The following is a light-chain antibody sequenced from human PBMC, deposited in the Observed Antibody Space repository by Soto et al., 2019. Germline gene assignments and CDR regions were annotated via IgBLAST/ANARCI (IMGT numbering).Light chain of an antibody. J-gene: IGKJ3*01. CDR2: DAS. CDR3: QHPAQRPVG. CDR1: QSVSSSF. V-gene: IGKV3-20*01. Sequence: EIVLTQSPGTLSLSPGERATLSCRASQSVSSSFVAWFQQKPGQAPRLLIYDASNRATGIPARFSGSGSGKDFALTRSRQEPEDFAVYYCQHPAQRPVGFGAGTKVDIK.